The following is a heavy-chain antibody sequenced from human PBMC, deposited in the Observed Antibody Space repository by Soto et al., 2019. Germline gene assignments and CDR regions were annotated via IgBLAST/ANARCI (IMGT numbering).Heavy chain of an antibody. J-gene: IGHJ4*02. V-gene: IGHV3-21*01. D-gene: IGHD2-21*02. CDR1: GFTFSSYS. CDR2: ISSSSSYI. CDR3: ARDLRDAKLLPFDY. Sequence: AGGSLRLSCAASGFTFSSYSMNWVRQAPGKGLEWVSSISSSSSYIYYADSVKGRFTISRDNAKNSLYLQMNSLRAEDTAVYYCARDLRDAKLLPFDYWGQGTLVTVSS.